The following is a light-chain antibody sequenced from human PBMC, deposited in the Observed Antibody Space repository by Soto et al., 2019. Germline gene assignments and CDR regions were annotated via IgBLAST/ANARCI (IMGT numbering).Light chain of an antibody. CDR3: SSYTGSGTF. Sequence: QSALTQPASVSGSPGQSIAISCTGTSSDVGGYDQFSWYQQHPGKAPKLMIYAVTTRPSGVSNRFSGSKSGNTASLTISGLQAEDEADYYCSSYTGSGTFFGGGTKVTVL. CDR1: SSDVGGYDQ. J-gene: IGLJ2*01. V-gene: IGLV2-14*01. CDR2: AVT.